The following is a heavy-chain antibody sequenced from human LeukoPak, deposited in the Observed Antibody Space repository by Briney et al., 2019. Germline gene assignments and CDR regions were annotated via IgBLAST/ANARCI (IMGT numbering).Heavy chain of an antibody. CDR1: GGSISTSSYY. V-gene: IGHV4-39*07. Sequence: PSETLSLTCTVSGGSISTSSYYWGWVRQPPGKGLEWIGNIFYSGSTYYSPSLKSRVTISLDTSRNQFSLKLNSVTAADTAVYYCASCYDILTGYYAFDYWGQGTLVTVSS. J-gene: IGHJ4*02. CDR3: ASCYDILTGYYAFDY. D-gene: IGHD3-9*01. CDR2: IFYSGST.